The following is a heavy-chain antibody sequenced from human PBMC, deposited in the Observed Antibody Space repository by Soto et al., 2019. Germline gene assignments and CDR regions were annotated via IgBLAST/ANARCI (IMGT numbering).Heavy chain of an antibody. CDR2: IIPIFGTA. J-gene: IGHJ6*02. V-gene: IGHV1-69*13. Sequence: GASVKVSCKASGGTFSSYAISWVRQAPGQGLEWMGGIIPIFGTANYAQKFQGRVTITADESTSTAYMELSSLRSEDTAVYYCARGVVLRFLVLLPDYHHYGMVVWGQGTTVTVFS. CDR3: ARGVVLRFLVLLPDYHHYGMVV. CDR1: GGTFSSYA. D-gene: IGHD3-3*01.